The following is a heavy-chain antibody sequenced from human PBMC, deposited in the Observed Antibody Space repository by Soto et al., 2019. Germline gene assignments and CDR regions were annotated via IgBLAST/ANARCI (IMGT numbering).Heavy chain of an antibody. V-gene: IGHV3-48*01. D-gene: IGHD6-19*01. CDR2: ISSSSSTI. J-gene: IGHJ5*02. Sequence: EVQLVESGGGLVQPGGSLRLSCAASGFTFSSNSMNWVRQAPGKGLEWVSYISSSSSTIYYADSEKGRFTISRDNAKNSLYLQMNSLRAEDTAVYYCARDGGQWLNWFDPWGQGTLVTVSS. CDR1: GFTFSSNS. CDR3: ARDGGQWLNWFDP.